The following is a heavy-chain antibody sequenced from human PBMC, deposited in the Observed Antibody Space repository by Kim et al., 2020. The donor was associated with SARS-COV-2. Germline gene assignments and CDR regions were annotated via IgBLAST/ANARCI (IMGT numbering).Heavy chain of an antibody. CDR1: GFTFNTYG. CDR2: ISYDGSHK. D-gene: IGHD1-26*01. Sequence: GSLRLSCAASGFTFNTYGMHWVRQAPGKGLEWVAVISYDGSHKYYVDSVKGRFTISRDNSKNTLYLQMNSLRIEDTAFYYCARSFSGSYFGYDYWGQGSLVTVSS. J-gene: IGHJ4*02. V-gene: IGHV3-30*03. CDR3: ARSFSGSYFGYDY.